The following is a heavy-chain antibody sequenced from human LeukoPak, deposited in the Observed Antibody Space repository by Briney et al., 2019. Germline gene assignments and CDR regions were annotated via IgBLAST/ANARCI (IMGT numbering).Heavy chain of an antibody. CDR2: ISSGGKCI. CDR3: ARDYFYCGGDCFVDD. J-gene: IGHJ4*02. D-gene: IGHD2-21*02. CDR1: GFTFSSYS. Sequence: GGSLRLSCAASGFTFSSYSMNWVRQAPGKGLEWVSSISSGGKCIYDADSVKGRFTVSRDNAKNSLYLQMNSLRAEDTAVYYCARDYFYCGGDCFVDDWGQGTLVTVSS. V-gene: IGHV3-21*01.